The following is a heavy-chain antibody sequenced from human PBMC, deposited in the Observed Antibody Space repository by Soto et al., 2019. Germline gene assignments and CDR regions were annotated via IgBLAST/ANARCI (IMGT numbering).Heavy chain of an antibody. Sequence: EVQLVDSGGNLVQPGGSLRLSCAASGFAFSSYSFNWVRQAPGKGLEWVSHIGTGSLIDYVDSVKGRFTISRDNAKNSVYLQMNSLRDEDTAVYYCVRDRDWCFDYWGQGTQVTVSS. D-gene: IGHD2-8*02. CDR2: IGTGSLI. CDR1: GFAFSSYS. J-gene: IGHJ4*02. V-gene: IGHV3-48*02. CDR3: VRDRDWCFDY.